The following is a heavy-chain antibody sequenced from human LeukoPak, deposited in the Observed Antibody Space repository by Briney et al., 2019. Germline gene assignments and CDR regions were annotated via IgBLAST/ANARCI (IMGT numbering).Heavy chain of an antibody. D-gene: IGHD3-10*01. Sequence: GRSLRLSCAASGVTLSDHHIDCVRQAPGNWLEWIARTTDKRRGFRTEYAASVEGRFTISRDDSKNSVSLQMSSLKTEDSAVYYCTRDGGDDYYSAFDIWGRGTVLTVSS. CDR3: TRDGGDDYYSAFDI. V-gene: IGHV3-72*01. J-gene: IGHJ3*02. CDR1: GVTLSDHH. CDR2: TTDKRRGFRT.